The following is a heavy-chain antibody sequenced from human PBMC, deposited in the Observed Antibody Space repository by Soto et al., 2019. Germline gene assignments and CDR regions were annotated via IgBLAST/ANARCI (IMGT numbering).Heavy chain of an antibody. V-gene: IGHV3-74*01. CDR3: ARETYRTFYFDN. J-gene: IGHJ4*02. D-gene: IGHD1-1*01. CDR2: INRDGSSA. CDR1: GFTFSSYW. Sequence: GGSLRLSCAASGFTFSSYWMHWVRQAPGKGLVWVSRINRDGSSANYADSVKGRFTISRDNAKNTLYLQMNSLRAEDAAVYYCARETYRTFYFDNWGQGALVTVSS.